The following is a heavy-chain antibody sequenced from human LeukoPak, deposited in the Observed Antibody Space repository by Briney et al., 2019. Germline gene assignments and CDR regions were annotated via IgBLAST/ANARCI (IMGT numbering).Heavy chain of an antibody. CDR2: IYHSGST. Sequence: SETLSLTCTVSGGSISSYYWSWIRQPPGKGLEWIGYIYHSGSTYYNPSLKSRVAISVDRSKNQFSLKLSSVTAADTAVYYCARRLHYDFWSGSTGWYYYYMDVWGKGTTVTVSS. CDR1: GGSISSYY. D-gene: IGHD3-3*01. V-gene: IGHV4-59*12. CDR3: ARRLHYDFWSGSTGWYYYYMDV. J-gene: IGHJ6*03.